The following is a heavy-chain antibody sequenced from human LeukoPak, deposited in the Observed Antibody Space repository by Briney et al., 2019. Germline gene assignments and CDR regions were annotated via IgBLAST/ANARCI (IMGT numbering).Heavy chain of an antibody. D-gene: IGHD3-22*01. J-gene: IGHJ3*01. Sequence: GGSLRLSCAASGIAFSNSTMHWVRQAPGKGLEWVSAMSFDGFSKYYADSLKGRLSISRDDSKNTVYPQMNSLRLEDTAVYYCAREGHTSGYCGTFDVWGQGTTVVVSS. CDR2: MSFDGFSK. V-gene: IGHV3-30*04. CDR3: AREGHTSGYCGTFDV. CDR1: GIAFSNST.